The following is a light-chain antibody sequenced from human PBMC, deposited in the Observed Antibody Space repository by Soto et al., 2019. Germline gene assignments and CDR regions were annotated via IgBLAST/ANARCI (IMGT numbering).Light chain of an antibody. V-gene: IGKV3-20*01. J-gene: IGKJ1*01. CDR3: QQYGSSGT. CDR2: GAS. CDR1: QSVSNNY. Sequence: VSSRARGTVSLSAWERATLSCRASQSVSNNYLAWYQQKPGQAPRLLIYGASNRATGIPDRFSGSGSGTDFTLTISRLEPEDFAVYYRQQYGSSGTFGQGTKVDIK.